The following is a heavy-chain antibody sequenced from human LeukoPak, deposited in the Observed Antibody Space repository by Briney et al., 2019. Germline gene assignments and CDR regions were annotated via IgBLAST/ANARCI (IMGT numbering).Heavy chain of an antibody. D-gene: IGHD2-15*01. Sequence: SETLSLTCSVSGGSMSSYYWSWIRQSPGKGLEWIGYIYHSGSTDYNSSLKSRVTISVDTSKNQFSLILSSVTAADTAMYFCARLRNVVLFDYWGQGTLVTVSS. CDR2: IYHSGST. CDR3: ARLRNVVLFDY. J-gene: IGHJ4*02. V-gene: IGHV4-59*08. CDR1: GGSMSSYY.